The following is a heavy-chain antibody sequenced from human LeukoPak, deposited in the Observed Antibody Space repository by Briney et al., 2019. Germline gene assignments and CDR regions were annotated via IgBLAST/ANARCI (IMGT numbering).Heavy chain of an antibody. D-gene: IGHD3-10*01. V-gene: IGHV3-21*01. CDR1: GFTFSSYS. J-gene: IGHJ3*02. CDR2: ISGSSSCI. CDR3: ASEYYYGSGSYYRALYAFDI. Sequence: PGGSLRLSCAASGFTFSSYSMNWVRQAPGKGLEWVSSISGSSSCIYYADSVKGRFTISRDNAKNSLYLQMNSLRAEDTAVYYCASEYYYGSGSYYRALYAFDIWGQGTMVTVSS.